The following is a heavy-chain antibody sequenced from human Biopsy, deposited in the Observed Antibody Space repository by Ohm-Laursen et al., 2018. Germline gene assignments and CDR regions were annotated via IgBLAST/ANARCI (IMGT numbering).Heavy chain of an antibody. CDR1: GGSISGSS. D-gene: IGHD6-19*01. J-gene: IGHJ3*02. Sequence: TLSLTCTVSGGSISGSSWSWIRQAPGKGLEWIGYISYSRGTNYNPSLKSRITISVDTSKNQFSLKLTSVTAADTAVYYCAKHGSGWTGDDALHIWGQGTVVSVSS. CDR2: ISYSRGT. V-gene: IGHV4-59*08. CDR3: AKHGSGWTGDDALHI.